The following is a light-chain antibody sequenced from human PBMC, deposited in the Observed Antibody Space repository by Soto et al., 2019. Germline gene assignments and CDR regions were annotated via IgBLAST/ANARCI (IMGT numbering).Light chain of an antibody. CDR2: GAS. Sequence: EIVMTQSPATLPVSPGERATLSCRASQSVNIYLAWYQQKPGQAPRLLIFGASYRATGIPARFSGSGSGTEFNLTISSLQSEDFAVYFCQQYDDWLRLTFGGGTKVEIK. J-gene: IGKJ4*01. CDR3: QQYDDWLRLT. V-gene: IGKV3D-15*01. CDR1: QSVNIY.